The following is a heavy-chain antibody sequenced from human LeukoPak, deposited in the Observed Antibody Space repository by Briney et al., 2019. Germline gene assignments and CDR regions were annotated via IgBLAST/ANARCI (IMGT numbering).Heavy chain of an antibody. CDR2: ISGSGGST. J-gene: IGHJ4*02. V-gene: IGHV3-23*01. Sequence: GGSLRLSCAASGFTFSSYAMSWVRQAPGKGLEWVSAISGSGGSTYYADSVTGRFTISRDNSKNTLYLQMNSLRAEDTAVYYCAKSPAEYQLLFPFDYWGQGTLVTVSS. CDR3: AKSPAEYQLLFPFDY. D-gene: IGHD2-2*01. CDR1: GFTFSSYA.